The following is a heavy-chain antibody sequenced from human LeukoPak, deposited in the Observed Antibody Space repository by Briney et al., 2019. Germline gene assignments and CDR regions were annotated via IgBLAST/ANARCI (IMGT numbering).Heavy chain of an antibody. V-gene: IGHV3-20*04. CDR3: ARDLSSSWYSLAY. CDR1: GVTIADHG. D-gene: IGHD6-13*01. J-gene: IGHJ4*02. Sequence: GGSLRLSCAASGVTIADHGMSWVRQVPGKGLEWVSGINWDGEAKGYADSVKGRFTISRDNAKKSLYLEMNSLRDDDTALYYCARDLSSSWYSLAYWGQGTLVTVSS. CDR2: INWDGEAK.